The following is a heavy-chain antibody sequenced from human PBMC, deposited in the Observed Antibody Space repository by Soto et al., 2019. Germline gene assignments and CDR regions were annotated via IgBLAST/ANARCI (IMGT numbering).Heavy chain of an antibody. J-gene: IGHJ4*02. Sequence: PSETRSRTCTVSGGSSSSSICYWVWIRQPPGKGLEWIGSIYYSGSTYYNPSRKSRVTISVDTSKNQFSLKLSSVTDADTAVYYCASVPRTIAVAGHFDYWGQGTLVTVSS. CDR2: IYYSGST. CDR3: ASVPRTIAVAGHFDY. D-gene: IGHD6-19*01. CDR1: GGSSSSSICY. V-gene: IGHV4-39*01.